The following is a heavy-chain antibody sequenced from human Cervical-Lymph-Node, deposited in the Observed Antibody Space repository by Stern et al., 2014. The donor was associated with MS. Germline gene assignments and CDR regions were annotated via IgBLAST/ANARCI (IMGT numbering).Heavy chain of an antibody. J-gene: IGHJ4*02. Sequence: QVPLVASGGIVVQPGRSLRLSCVASGFSFSSYGMHWVRQAPGKGLEWVAVISYDGSNAYYADSVKGRFTISRDNSKNTLYLQLNSLRAEDTAVYFCAKDRGMIVVVTYSLDSWGQGTLVTVSS. D-gene: IGHD3-22*01. CDR3: AKDRGMIVVVTYSLDS. V-gene: IGHV3-30*18. CDR1: GFSFSSYG. CDR2: ISYDGSNA.